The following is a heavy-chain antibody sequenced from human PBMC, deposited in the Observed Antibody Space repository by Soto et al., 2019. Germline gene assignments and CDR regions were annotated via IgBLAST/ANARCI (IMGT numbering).Heavy chain of an antibody. CDR2: ISAYNGIT. CDR3: ARSLTIGNRFDP. V-gene: IGHV1-18*01. Sequence: VKVSCKASGYTFTTYGISWVRQAPGQGLEWMGWISAYNGITNYAQKLQGRVTMTTDTSTSTAYMELRSLRSDDTAVYYCARSLTIGNRFDPWGQGTLVTVSS. D-gene: IGHD3-9*01. J-gene: IGHJ5*02. CDR1: GYTFTTYG.